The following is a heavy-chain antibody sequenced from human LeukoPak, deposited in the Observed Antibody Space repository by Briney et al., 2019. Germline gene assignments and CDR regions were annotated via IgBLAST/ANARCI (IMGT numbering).Heavy chain of an antibody. J-gene: IGHJ4*02. CDR1: GGSFSGYY. V-gene: IGHV4-34*01. Sequence: SETLSLTCAVYGGSFSGYYWSWIRQPPGKGLEWIGEINHSGSTNYNPSLKSRVTISVDTSKNQFSLKLSSVTAADTAVYYCARGGRAEVLPDRGQGTLVTVSS. D-gene: IGHD1-14*01. CDR3: ARGGRAEVLPD. CDR2: INHSGST.